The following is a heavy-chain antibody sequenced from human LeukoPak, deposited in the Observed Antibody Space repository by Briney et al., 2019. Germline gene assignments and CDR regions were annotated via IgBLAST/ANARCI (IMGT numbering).Heavy chain of an antibody. CDR3: ARGGIVVVPAANMWFDP. V-gene: IGHV1-46*01. J-gene: IGHJ5*02. Sequence: ASVKVSCKASGYTFTSYYMHWVRQAPGQGLEWMGIINPSGGSTSYAQKFQGRVTITTDESTSTAYMELSSLRFEDTAVYYCARGGIVVVPAANMWFDPWGQGTLVTVSS. D-gene: IGHD2-2*01. CDR1: GYTFTSYY. CDR2: INPSGGST.